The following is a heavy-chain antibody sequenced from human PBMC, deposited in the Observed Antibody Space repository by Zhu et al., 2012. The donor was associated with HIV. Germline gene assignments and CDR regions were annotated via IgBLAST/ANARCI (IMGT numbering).Heavy chain of an antibody. Sequence: QVQLQESGPGLVKPSETLSLTCTVSGGSVSSATYYWSWIRQPPGKRLEWIGFIYHSGSTNYNPSLKSRVALSVDTSKNQFSLKVTSVTAADTAIYYCARTVGAAASFYNYYMDVWGKGTTVTVSS. CDR1: GGSVSSATYY. CDR3: ARTVGAAASFYNYYMDV. V-gene: IGHV4-61*01. CDR2: IYHSGST. D-gene: IGHD6-13*01. J-gene: IGHJ6*03.